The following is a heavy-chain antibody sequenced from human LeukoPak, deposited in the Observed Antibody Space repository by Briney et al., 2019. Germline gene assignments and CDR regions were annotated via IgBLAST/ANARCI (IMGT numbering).Heavy chain of an antibody. CDR1: GGSFSGYY. V-gene: IGHV4-34*01. D-gene: IGHD2-2*01. CDR2: INHSGST. Sequence: SETLSLTCAVYGGSFSGYYWSWIRQPPGKGLEWIGEINHSGSTNYNPSLKSRVTISVDTSKNQFSLKLSSVTAADTAVYYCARRIVVVPAATLGGIDYWRQGTLVTVSS. CDR3: ARRIVVVPAATLGGIDY. J-gene: IGHJ4*02.